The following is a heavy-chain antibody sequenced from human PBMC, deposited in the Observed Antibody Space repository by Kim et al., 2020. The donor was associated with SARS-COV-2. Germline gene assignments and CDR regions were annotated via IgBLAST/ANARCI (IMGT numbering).Heavy chain of an antibody. V-gene: IGHV1-46*01. J-gene: IGHJ5*02. CDR3: ARARGVVAARTRWFDP. CDR1: GYTFTSYY. CDR2: INPSGGST. Sequence: ASVKVSCKASGYTFTSYYMHWVRQAPGQGLEWMGIINPSGGSTSYAQKFQGRVTMTRDTSTSTVYMELSSRRSEDTAVYYCARARGVVAARTRWFDPWGQGTLVTVSS. D-gene: IGHD2-15*01.